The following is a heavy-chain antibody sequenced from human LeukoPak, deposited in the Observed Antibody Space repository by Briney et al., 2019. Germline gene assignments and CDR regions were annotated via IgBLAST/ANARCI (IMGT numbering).Heavy chain of an antibody. J-gene: IGHJ4*02. D-gene: IGHD6-13*01. V-gene: IGHV3-53*05. CDR1: GFTVRNNY. CDR3: ARGEGSEQQLVRDFDY. CDR2: IYSGDST. Sequence: GGSLRLSCAASGFTVRNNYMTWVRQAPGKGLEWVSIIYSGDSTSYADSVKGRFTISRDNSKNTLYLQMNSLRAEDTAVYYCARGEGSEQQLVRDFDYWGQGTLVTVSS.